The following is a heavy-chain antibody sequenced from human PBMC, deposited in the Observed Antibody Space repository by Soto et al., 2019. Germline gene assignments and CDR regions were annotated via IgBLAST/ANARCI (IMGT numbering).Heavy chain of an antibody. D-gene: IGHD3-22*01. V-gene: IGHV3-23*01. Sequence: EVQLLESGGGMVEPRGSLTLSCAASGFSFGTYVMNWVRQAPGKGLEWVSGISGSGGRVYSADSVKGRFTISRDNSRNTRYLQMNRLRAEDTALYYCAMTRLYDTGTNDYHRDALDIWGQGTHVTVSS. CDR3: AMTRLYDTGTNDYHRDALDI. CDR2: ISGSGGRV. J-gene: IGHJ3*02. CDR1: GFSFGTYV.